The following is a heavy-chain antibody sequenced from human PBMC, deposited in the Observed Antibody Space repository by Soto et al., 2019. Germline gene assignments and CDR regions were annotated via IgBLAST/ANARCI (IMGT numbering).Heavy chain of an antibody. CDR2: IYNSGST. J-gene: IGHJ5*02. Sequence: SETLSLTCTVSGGSISSGCYYWTWIRQHPGKGLEWIGYIYNSGSTFSNPSLKSRVTISVDTSKNQFTLNLSSVTAADTAVYYCARQPEGYCTNGVCYSNWFDPWGQGTLVTVSS. D-gene: IGHD2-8*01. CDR1: GGSISSGCYY. V-gene: IGHV4-31*03. CDR3: ARQPEGYCTNGVCYSNWFDP.